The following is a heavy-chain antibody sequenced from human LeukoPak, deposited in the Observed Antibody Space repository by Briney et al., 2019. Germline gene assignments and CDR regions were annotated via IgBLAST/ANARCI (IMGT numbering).Heavy chain of an antibody. CDR1: GGTFSSYA. J-gene: IGHJ4*02. D-gene: IGHD4-17*01. V-gene: IGHV1-69*05. CDR3: ARGPRPAVTTIPSPIDY. CDR2: IIPIFGTA. Sequence: GASVKVSCKASGGTFSSYAISWVRQAPGQGLEWMGRIIPIFGTASYAQKFQGRATITTDESTSTAYMELSSLRSEDTAVYYCARGPRPAVTTIPSPIDYWGQGTLVTVSS.